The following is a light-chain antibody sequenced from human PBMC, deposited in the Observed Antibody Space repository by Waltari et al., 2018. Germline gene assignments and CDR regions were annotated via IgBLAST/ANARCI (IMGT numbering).Light chain of an antibody. CDR3: QQYYSTPPT. J-gene: IGKJ1*01. Sequence: DIVMTQSPDSLAVSLGERATINCKSSQSVLYNSNNKNYLAWYQQKPGQPPKLLIYWASTRESGVPDRFSGSGSGTDFTLTISSLQAEDVAVYYCQQYYSTPPTFGQGTTV. CDR1: QSVLYNSNNKNY. V-gene: IGKV4-1*01. CDR2: WAS.